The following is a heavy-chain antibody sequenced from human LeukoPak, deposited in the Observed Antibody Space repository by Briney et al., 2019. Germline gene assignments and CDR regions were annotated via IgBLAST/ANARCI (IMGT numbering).Heavy chain of an antibody. CDR2: ISHDGSKK. V-gene: IGHV3-30*03. CDR3: ARANGQLWTTPDY. Sequence: GGSLRLSCSASGFTLSSYGMHWVRQPQGEGLEWVAVISHDGSKKYSAESVKGRFTISRDNSKNTLYLQMNSLRAEDTAVYYCARANGQLWTTPDYWGQGTLVTISS. CDR1: GFTLSSYG. D-gene: IGHD5-18*01. J-gene: IGHJ4*02.